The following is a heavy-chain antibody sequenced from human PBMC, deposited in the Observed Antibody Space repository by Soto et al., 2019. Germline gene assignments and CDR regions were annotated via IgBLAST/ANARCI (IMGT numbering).Heavy chain of an antibody. Sequence: QVQLVQSGAEVKKPGASVKVSCKASGYNFPRNYIHWVRQAPGQGLEWMGVINPSGDGTNYARNFQGRVNMTTDTSTSTAYMELSSLRWEDTAIYFCGRSLGIALDSGGWWANSFDSWGQGTLVTVSP. CDR3: GRSLGIALDSGGWWANSFDS. CDR1: GYNFPRNY. J-gene: IGHJ4*02. D-gene: IGHD6-19*01. CDR2: INPSGDGT. V-gene: IGHV1-46*03.